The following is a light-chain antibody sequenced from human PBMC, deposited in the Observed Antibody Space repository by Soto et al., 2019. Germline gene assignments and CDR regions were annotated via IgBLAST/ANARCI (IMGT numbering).Light chain of an antibody. CDR2: EAS. J-gene: IGLJ1*01. CDR3: SSDAGSGIYV. CDR1: SSDVGGYNF. V-gene: IGLV2-8*01. Sequence: QSALTQPPSASGSPGQSVTISCTGTSSDVGGYNFVSWYQQHPGKSPKLMIYEASKRPSGVPDRFSGSKSGNTASLTVSGLQAEDDADYYCSSDAGSGIYVFGTGTKVTVL.